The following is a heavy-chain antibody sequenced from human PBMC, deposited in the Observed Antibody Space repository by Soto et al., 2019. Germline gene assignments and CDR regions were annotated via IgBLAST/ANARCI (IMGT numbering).Heavy chain of an antibody. CDR1: GGSISSGGYS. J-gene: IGHJ5*02. V-gene: IGHV4-30-2*01. Sequence: QLQLQESGSGLVKPSQTLSLTCAVSGGSISSGGYSWSWIRQPPGKVLEWIGYIYHSGSTYYNPSLKSRVTISVDRSKNQFSLKLSSVTAADTAVYYCARAYDFWSGYSPFDPWGQGTLVTVSS. CDR2: IYHSGST. D-gene: IGHD3-3*01. CDR3: ARAYDFWSGYSPFDP.